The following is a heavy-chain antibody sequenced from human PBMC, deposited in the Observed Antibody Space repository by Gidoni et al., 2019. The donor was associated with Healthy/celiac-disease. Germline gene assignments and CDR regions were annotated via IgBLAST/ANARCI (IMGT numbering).Heavy chain of an antibody. CDR3: ASQPTYYYYGMDV. CDR2: IKSEGSST. J-gene: IGHJ6*04. CDR1: GFTFSSYW. Sequence: EVQLVESGGGLVQPGGSLRLSCAASGFTFSSYWMHWVRQAPGKGLVWVSRIKSEGSSTSYANSVKGRFTISRDNAKNTLYLQMNSLRAEDTAVYYCASQPTYYYYGMDVWGKGTTVTVSS. V-gene: IGHV3-74*01.